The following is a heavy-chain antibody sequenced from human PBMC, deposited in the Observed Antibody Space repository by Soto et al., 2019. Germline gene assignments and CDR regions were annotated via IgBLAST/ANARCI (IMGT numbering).Heavy chain of an antibody. CDR3: NSRGY. V-gene: IGHV3-72*01. CDR1: GFTFSDHY. Sequence: PGGSLRLSCAASGFTFSDHYMERVRQAPGKGLEWVGRSRNKAKSYTTDYAASVKGRFTISRDDSKNSVHLQMSSLETEDTAVYYCNSRGYWGQGTLVTVSS. CDR2: SRNKAKSYTT. J-gene: IGHJ4*02.